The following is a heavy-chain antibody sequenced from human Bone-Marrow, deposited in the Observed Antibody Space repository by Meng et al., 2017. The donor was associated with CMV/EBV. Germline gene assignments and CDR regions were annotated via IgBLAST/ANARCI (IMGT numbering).Heavy chain of an antibody. CDR1: GYTLTSYS. CDR2: ISAYNGNT. D-gene: IGHD3-3*01. CDR3: ARVKTYYDFWSGYYAPGYYYYYGMAV. V-gene: IGHV1-18*01. Sequence: ASVKVSCKASGYTLTSYSISWVRQAPGQGLEWMGWISAYNGNTNYAQKLKGRVTMTTDTSTSTAYMELRSLRSDDTAVYYCARVKTYYDFWSGYYAPGYYYYYGMAVWGQGTTVTVSS. J-gene: IGHJ6*02.